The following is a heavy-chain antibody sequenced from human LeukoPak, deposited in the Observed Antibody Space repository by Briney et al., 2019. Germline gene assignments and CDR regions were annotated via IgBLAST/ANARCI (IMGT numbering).Heavy chain of an antibody. CDR1: GFTFSSYG. Sequence: SGGSLRLSCAASGFTFSSYGMHWVRQAPGKGLEWVAFIRYDGSNKYYADSVKGRFTISRDNSKNTLYLQMNSLRAEDTAVYYCARVQDTPMGFYFDSWGQGTLVTVSS. CDR2: IRYDGSNK. J-gene: IGHJ4*02. CDR3: ARVQDTPMGFYFDS. V-gene: IGHV3-30*02. D-gene: IGHD5-18*01.